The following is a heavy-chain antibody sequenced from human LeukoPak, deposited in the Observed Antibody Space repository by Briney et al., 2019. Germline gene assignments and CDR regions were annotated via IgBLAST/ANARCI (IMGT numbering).Heavy chain of an antibody. J-gene: IGHJ5*02. CDR2: IYYSGST. CDR1: GGPIRTYQ. Sequence: SETLSLTCTVSGGPIRTYQWSWIRQPPGKGLEWIGYIYYSGSTNYNPSLKSRVTISVDTSKNQFSLKLSSVTAADTAVYYCASYDIFFDPWGQGTLVTVSS. V-gene: IGHV4-59*01. CDR3: ASYDIFFDP. D-gene: IGHD3-9*01.